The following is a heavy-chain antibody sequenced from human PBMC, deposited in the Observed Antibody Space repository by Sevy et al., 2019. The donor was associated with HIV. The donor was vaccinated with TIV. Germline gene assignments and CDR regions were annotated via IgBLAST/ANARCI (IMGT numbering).Heavy chain of an antibody. D-gene: IGHD1-26*01. CDR2: ISGGGDST. J-gene: IGHJ4*02. CDR1: GFTFSSYV. Sequence: GGSLRLSCAASGFTFSSYVMNWVRQAPGKGLEWVSTISGGGDSTYYPDSVKGRFTISRDNSKSTLYLQMSSLRAEDAAVYYCAKDRSGDYFDYWGQGTLVTVSS. CDR3: AKDRSGDYFDY. V-gene: IGHV3-23*01.